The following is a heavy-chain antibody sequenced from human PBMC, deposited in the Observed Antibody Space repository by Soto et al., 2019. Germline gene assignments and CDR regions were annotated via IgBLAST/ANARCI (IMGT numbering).Heavy chain of an antibody. CDR2: IYYSGST. D-gene: IGHD3-10*01. Sequence: QVQLQESGPGLVKPSETLSLTCTVSGGSISSYYWSWIRQPPGKGLEWIGYIYYSGSTNYNPSLKRRVTXLVXTXKNQSSLKLNSMTAADTAVYYCARHNYGSGSTYFDYWGQGTLVTVSS. CDR1: GGSISSYY. CDR3: ARHNYGSGSTYFDY. V-gene: IGHV4-59*08. J-gene: IGHJ4*02.